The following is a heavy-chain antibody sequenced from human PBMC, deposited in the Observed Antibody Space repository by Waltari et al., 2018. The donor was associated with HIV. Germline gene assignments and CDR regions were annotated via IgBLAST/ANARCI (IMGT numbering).Heavy chain of an antibody. CDR1: GYTFTAYY. CDR3: ATLTARYSNSPEDGMGV. Sequence: QVQLVQSGAEVKKPGASVKVSCKASGYTFTAYYIHWVRQAPGQGLEWKGWINPNSGGTHDAQKFQGRGTMTRDTSISTAYMELSRLRSDDTAVYYCATLTARYSNSPEDGMGVWGQGTTVTVSS. J-gene: IGHJ6*02. D-gene: IGHD6-6*01. CDR2: INPNSGGT. V-gene: IGHV1-2*02.